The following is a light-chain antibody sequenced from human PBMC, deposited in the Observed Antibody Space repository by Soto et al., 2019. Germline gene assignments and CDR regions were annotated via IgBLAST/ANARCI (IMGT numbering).Light chain of an antibody. CDR1: QSVASNY. V-gene: IGKV3-11*01. CDR3: QQRSNWPT. Sequence: EIVLTQSPGTLSLSQGERATLSCRASQSVASNYLAWYQQRPGQAPRLLIYDASNRATGIPARFSGSGSGTDFTLTISSLEPEDFAVYYCQQRSNWPTFGQGTKVDIK. CDR2: DAS. J-gene: IGKJ1*01.